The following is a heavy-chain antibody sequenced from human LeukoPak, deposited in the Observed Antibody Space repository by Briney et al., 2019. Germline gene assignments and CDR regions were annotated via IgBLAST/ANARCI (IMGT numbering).Heavy chain of an antibody. Sequence: RASVKVSCKASGGTFSSYAISWVRQAPGQGLEWMGWINPNSGGTNYAQKFQGRVTMTRDTSISTAYMELSRLRSDDTAVYYCARGVSRWGDIVVVPAATLDYWGQGTLVTVSS. CDR2: INPNSGGT. V-gene: IGHV1-2*02. CDR3: ARGVSRWGDIVVVPAATLDY. J-gene: IGHJ4*02. D-gene: IGHD2-2*01. CDR1: GGTFSSYA.